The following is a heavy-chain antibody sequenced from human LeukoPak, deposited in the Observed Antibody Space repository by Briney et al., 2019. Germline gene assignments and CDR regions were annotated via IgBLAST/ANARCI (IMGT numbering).Heavy chain of an antibody. CDR3: ARMKCSGGSCYSNY. J-gene: IGHJ4*02. Sequence: EASVKVSCKASGYTFTTYVMNWVRQAPGQGLEWMGWINTNIGIPTYAQGFTGRFVFSLDTSVSTTYLQISSLKAEDTAVYYCARMKCSGGSCYSNYWGQGTLVTVSS. V-gene: IGHV7-4-1*02. CDR1: GYTFTTYV. D-gene: IGHD2-15*01. CDR2: INTNIGIP.